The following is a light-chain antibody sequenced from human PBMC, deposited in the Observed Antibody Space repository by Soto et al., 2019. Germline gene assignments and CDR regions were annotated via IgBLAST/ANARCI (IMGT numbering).Light chain of an antibody. Sequence: SYVLTQPPSVSVAPRQTARITCGGNDIGSNSVHWYQQKPGQAPVLVVYADSDRPSGIPDRFSGSNSGNTATLTISGVEDGDEADYYCHVWDTSSDHVVFGGGTKLTVL. CDR2: ADS. CDR3: HVWDTSSDHVV. J-gene: IGLJ2*01. CDR1: DIGSNS. V-gene: IGLV3-21*02.